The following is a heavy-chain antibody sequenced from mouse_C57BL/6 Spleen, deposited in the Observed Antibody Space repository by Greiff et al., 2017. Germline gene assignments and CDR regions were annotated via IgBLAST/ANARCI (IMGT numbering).Heavy chain of an antibody. V-gene: IGHV1-20*01. D-gene: IGHD1-1*01. CDR3: AREDYYGSSYDAMDG. CDR2: INPYNGDT. CDR1: GYSFTGYF. Sequence: EVQLVESGPELVKPGASVKISCKASGYSFTGYFMNWVMQSHGKSLEWIGRINPYNGDTFYNQKFKGKATLTVDKSSSTAHMELRSLTSKDSAVYYYAREDYYGSSYDAMDGWDQGTSVTVSS. J-gene: IGHJ4*01.